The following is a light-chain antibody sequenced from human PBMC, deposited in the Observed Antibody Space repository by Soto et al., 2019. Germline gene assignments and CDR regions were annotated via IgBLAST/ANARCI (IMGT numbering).Light chain of an antibody. CDR3: KPLNSHPH. CDR1: QTISSW. V-gene: IGKV1-5*03. J-gene: IGKJ5*01. Sequence: DRHMTQAHFTLSGSLLGIVPITCRASQTISSWLAWYQQKPGKAPKLLIYKASTLKSGVPSRFSGSGSGTEFTLTIISLQPDDFATYYWKPLNSHPHLGQGTRLEIK. CDR2: KAS.